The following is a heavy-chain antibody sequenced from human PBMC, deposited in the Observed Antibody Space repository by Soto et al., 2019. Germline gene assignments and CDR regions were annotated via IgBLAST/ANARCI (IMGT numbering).Heavy chain of an antibody. CDR2: FDPEDGET. V-gene: IGHV1-24*01. CDR3: ATGTLDDYDFWSKFFDY. J-gene: IGHJ4*02. D-gene: IGHD3-3*01. Sequence: ASVKVSCKVSGYTLTELSMHWVRQTPGKGLEWMGGFDPEDGETIYAQKFQGRVTMTEDTPTDTAYMELSSLRSEDTAVYYCATGTLDDYDFWSKFFDYWGQGTLVPVSS. CDR1: GYTLTELS.